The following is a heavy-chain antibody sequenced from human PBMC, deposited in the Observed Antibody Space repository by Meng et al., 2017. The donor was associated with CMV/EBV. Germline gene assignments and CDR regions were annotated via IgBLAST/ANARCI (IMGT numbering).Heavy chain of an antibody. CDR3: AREREFVHCFDY. CDR2: ISYDGSNK. V-gene: IGHV3-30-3*01. Sequence: GGSLRLSCAASGFTFSSYAMHWVRQAPGKGLEWVAVISYDGSNKYYADSVKGRFTISRDNSKNTLYLQMNSLRAEDTAVYYCAREREFVHCFDYWGQGTLVTVSS. D-gene: IGHD3-10*01. J-gene: IGHJ4*02. CDR1: GFTFSSYA.